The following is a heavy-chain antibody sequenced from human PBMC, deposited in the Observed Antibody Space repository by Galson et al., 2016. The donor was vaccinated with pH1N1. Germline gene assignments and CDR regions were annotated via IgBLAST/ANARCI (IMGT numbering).Heavy chain of an antibody. V-gene: IGHV4-39*07. CDR2: IYYSGST. Sequence: ETLSLTCTVSGGSISSNSYYWGWIRQPPGKGLEWIGSIYYSGSTYYNPSLKSRVTISVDTSKNQLSLKLNSVTAADTAVYYCARDYVDTTMAPYFDYWGQGTLVTVSS. J-gene: IGHJ4*02. D-gene: IGHD5-18*01. CDR3: ARDYVDTTMAPYFDY. CDR1: GGSISSNSYY.